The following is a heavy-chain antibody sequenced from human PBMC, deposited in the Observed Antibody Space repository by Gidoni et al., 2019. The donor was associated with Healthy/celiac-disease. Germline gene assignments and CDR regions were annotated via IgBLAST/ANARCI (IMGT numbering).Heavy chain of an antibody. Sequence: QVQLQQWGAGRWKPAETLSPTGAVDGGSCRGYYWSWIRQPPGQGLEWIGEINHRGSTNDNPSLKSRVTISVDTSTHPFSLKLSSVTAADTAVYYCARLVIAVAGRGYYYYGMDVWGQGTTVTVSS. CDR3: ARLVIAVAGRGYYYYGMDV. J-gene: IGHJ6*02. D-gene: IGHD6-19*01. CDR1: GGSCRGYY. V-gene: IGHV4-34*01. CDR2: INHRGST.